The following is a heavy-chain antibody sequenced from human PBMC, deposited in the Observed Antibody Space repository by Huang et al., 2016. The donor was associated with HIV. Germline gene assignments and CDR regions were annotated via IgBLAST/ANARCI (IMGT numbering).Heavy chain of an antibody. CDR2: ISYDKSKK. D-gene: IGHD6-13*01. V-gene: IGHV3-30*18. CDR1: GFTFSSYG. J-gene: IGHJ6*04. CDR3: AKGGRAAAVMDV. Sequence: QVQLVESGGGVVQPGRSLRLSCAASGFTFSSYGVHWVRQAPGKGVEWVAVISYDKSKKDYADSVKGRLTISRDNSKNTLYLQINSLTTEDTAVYYGAKGGRAAAVMDVWGKGTTVTVSS.